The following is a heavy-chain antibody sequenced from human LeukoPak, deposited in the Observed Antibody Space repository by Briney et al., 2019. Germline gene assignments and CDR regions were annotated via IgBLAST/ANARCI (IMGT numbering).Heavy chain of an antibody. J-gene: IGHJ5*02. Sequence: ASVNVSCKASGYTFTTYYMHWVRQAPGQGLINPSGGSTSYAQKFQGRVTMTRDTSTSTIYMELSSLRSEDTAVYYCARDGRYCGSTSCRLNWFDPWGQGTLGTVSS. D-gene: IGHD2-2*01. V-gene: IGHV1-46*01. CDR2: INPSGGST. CDR1: GYTFTTYY. CDR3: ARDGRYCGSTSCRLNWFDP.